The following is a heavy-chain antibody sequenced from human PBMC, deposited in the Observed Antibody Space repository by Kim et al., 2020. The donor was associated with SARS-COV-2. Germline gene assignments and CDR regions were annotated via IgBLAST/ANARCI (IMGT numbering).Heavy chain of an antibody. CDR2: ISSGRSNI. V-gene: IGHV3-21*01. J-gene: IGHJ6*02. Sequence: GGSLRLSCAPSGFTFKTYTMNWVRQPPGKTLEWVSSISSGRSNIYYADSVKGRFITSRDNAENSLYLEMNSLRAEDTAVYFCARDMEKQHLRKRNFYVLDVWGRGTTVIVSS. CDR3: ARDMEKQHLRKRNFYVLDV. CDR1: GFTFKTYT. D-gene: IGHD6-13*01.